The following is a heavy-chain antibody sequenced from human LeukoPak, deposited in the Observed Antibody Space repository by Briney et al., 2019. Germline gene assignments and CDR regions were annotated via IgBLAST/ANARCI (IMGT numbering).Heavy chain of an antibody. CDR3: ARDNEYCTGGTCRLDY. CDR2: INNDGRST. V-gene: IGHV3-74*01. CDR1: GFTFSFYW. D-gene: IGHD2-15*01. Sequence: GGCLRLSCASSGFTFSFYWMHWVRQAPGKGLVWVSRINNDGRSTSYAGSVKGRFTISRDNAKNTLYLQMNSLRAEDTAVYYCARDNEYCTGGTCRLDYWAREPWSPSP. J-gene: IGHJ4*02.